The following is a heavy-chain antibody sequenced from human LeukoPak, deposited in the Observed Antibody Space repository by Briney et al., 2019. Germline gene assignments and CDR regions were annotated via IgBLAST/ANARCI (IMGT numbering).Heavy chain of an antibody. CDR2: ISYDGSNK. V-gene: IGHV3-30*04. J-gene: IGHJ6*03. D-gene: IGHD5-18*01. CDR3: ARDWIQLKVGSGYMDV. Sequence: GRSLRLSCAASGFTFSSYAMHWVRQAPGKGLEWVAVISYDGSNKYYADSVKGRFTISRDNSKNTLYLQMNSLRAEDTAVYYCARDWIQLKVGSGYMDVWGKGTTVTVSS. CDR1: GFTFSSYA.